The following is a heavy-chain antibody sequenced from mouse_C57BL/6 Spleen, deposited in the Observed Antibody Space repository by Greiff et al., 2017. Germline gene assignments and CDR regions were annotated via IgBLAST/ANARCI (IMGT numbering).Heavy chain of an antibody. CDR3: ARGDDGYHWYFDV. D-gene: IGHD2-3*01. J-gene: IGHJ1*03. Sequence: VQLQQSGAELVKPGASVKISCKASGYAFSSYWMNWVKQRPGKGLEWIGQIYPGDGDTNYNGKFKGKATLTADKSSSTAYMQLSSLTSEDSAVYFCARGDDGYHWYFDVWGTGTTVTVSS. CDR1: GYAFSSYW. V-gene: IGHV1-80*01. CDR2: IYPGDGDT.